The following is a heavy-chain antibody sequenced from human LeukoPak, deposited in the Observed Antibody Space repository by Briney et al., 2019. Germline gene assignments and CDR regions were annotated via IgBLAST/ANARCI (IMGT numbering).Heavy chain of an antibody. V-gene: IGHV3-23*01. Sequence: GGSLRLSCVASGFTFTSYAMSWVRQAPEKGLEWVSVLSGSGGTTDYADSVQGRFTISRDNSKNTLYLQMNSLRAEDTAVYYCAKDRYASGTYYISIWGQGTLATVSS. CDR3: AKDRYASGTYYISI. CDR2: LSGSGGTT. CDR1: GFTFTSYA. D-gene: IGHD3-10*01. J-gene: IGHJ4*02.